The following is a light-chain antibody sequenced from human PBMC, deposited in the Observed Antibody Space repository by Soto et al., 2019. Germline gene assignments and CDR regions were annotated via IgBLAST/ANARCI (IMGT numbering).Light chain of an antibody. Sequence: QSALTQPASVSGSPGQSITISCTGTSSDIGSHNLVSWYQQHPGKAPKLMIYEGSKWPSGISNRFSGSKSGNTASLTISGLQAEDEADYYCSSYAGSNNFVFGTGTKVTVL. V-gene: IGLV2-23*01. J-gene: IGLJ1*01. CDR3: SSYAGSNNFV. CDR1: SSDIGSHNL. CDR2: EGS.